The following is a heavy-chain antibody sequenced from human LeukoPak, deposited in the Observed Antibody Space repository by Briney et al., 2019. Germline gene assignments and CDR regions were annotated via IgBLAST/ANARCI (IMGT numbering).Heavy chain of an antibody. Sequence: GASVKVSCKASGYTFTSYGISWVRQAPGQGLEWMGWINAGNGNTKYSQKFQGRVTITRDTSASTAYMELSSLRSEDTAVYYCARASGYHDYYYYGMDVWGQGTTVTVSS. CDR3: ARASGYHDYYYYGMDV. CDR1: GYTFTSYG. V-gene: IGHV1-3*01. D-gene: IGHD3-9*01. J-gene: IGHJ6*02. CDR2: INAGNGNT.